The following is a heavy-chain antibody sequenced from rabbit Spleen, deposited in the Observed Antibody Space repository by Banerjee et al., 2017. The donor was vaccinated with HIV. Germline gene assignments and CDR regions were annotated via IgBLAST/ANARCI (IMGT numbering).Heavy chain of an antibody. CDR1: GVSFSSSDH. V-gene: IGHV1S40*01. Sequence: QSLEESGGGLVKPGASLTLTCTASGVSFSSSDHMCWVRQAPGKGLEWIACIDGGSSGFTYFATWAKGRFTISKTSSTTVTLQMTSLTVADTATYFCARDTGSSFSSYGMDLWGPGTLVTVS. CDR3: ARDTGSSFSSYGMDL. CDR2: IDGGSSGFT. J-gene: IGHJ6*01. D-gene: IGHD8-1*01.